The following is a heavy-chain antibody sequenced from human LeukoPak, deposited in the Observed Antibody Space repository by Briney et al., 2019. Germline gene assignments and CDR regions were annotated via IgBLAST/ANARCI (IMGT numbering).Heavy chain of an antibody. Sequence: PGRSLRLSCAASGFTFDDYAMHWVRQAPGKGLEWVSGISWNSGSIGYAVSVKGRFTISRDNAKNSLYLQMNSLRAEDTALYYCAKAGGIRYFDPGDAFDIWGQGTMVTVSS. J-gene: IGHJ3*02. D-gene: IGHD3-9*01. CDR2: ISWNSGSI. CDR3: AKAGGIRYFDPGDAFDI. CDR1: GFTFDDYA. V-gene: IGHV3-9*01.